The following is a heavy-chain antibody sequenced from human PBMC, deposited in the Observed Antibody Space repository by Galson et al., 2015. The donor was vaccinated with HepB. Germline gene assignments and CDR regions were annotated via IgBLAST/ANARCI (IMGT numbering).Heavy chain of an antibody. D-gene: IGHD3-10*01. CDR1: GFTFSNYE. V-gene: IGHV3-48*03. CDR2: ISNSGSTI. Sequence: SLRLSCAASGFTFSNYEMNWVRQAPGKGLEWVSFISNSGSTIYFADSLKGRFTISRDNAKSSLYLQMNSLRAEDTAIYYCARGDYGSGTWTGFYFHFWGQGTLVTVSS. J-gene: IGHJ4*02. CDR3: ARGDYGSGTWTGFYFHF.